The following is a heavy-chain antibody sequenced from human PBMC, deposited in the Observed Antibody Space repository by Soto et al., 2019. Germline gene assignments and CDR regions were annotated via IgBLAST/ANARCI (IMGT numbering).Heavy chain of an antibody. CDR3: ARPPHEIVVVPAPNWYFDL. CDR2: IKQDGSEK. D-gene: IGHD2-2*01. V-gene: IGHV3-7*01. CDR1: GFTFSSYW. J-gene: IGHJ2*01. Sequence: GGSLRLSCAASGFTFSSYWMSWVRQAPGKGLEWVANIKQDGSEKYYVDSVKGRFTISRDNAKNSLYLQMNSLRAEDTAVYYCARPPHEIVVVPAPNWYFDLWGRDTLVTVSS.